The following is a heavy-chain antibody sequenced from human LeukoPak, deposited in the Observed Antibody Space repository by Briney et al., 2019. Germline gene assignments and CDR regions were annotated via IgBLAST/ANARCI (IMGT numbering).Heavy chain of an antibody. Sequence: PGGSLRLSCAASGFTFSSYTMNWVRQAPGKGLEWVSSISYSNSYICYADSVKGRFTISRDTAKNSLYLQMNSLRAEDTAVYYCARRGRTVTTPVGVDYWGQGTLVTVSS. D-gene: IGHD4-17*01. V-gene: IGHV3-21*01. CDR2: ISYSNSYI. CDR1: GFTFSSYT. J-gene: IGHJ4*02. CDR3: ARRGRTVTTPVGVDY.